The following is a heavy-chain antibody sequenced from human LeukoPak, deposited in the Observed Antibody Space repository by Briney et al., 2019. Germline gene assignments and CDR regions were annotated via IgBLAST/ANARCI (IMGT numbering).Heavy chain of an antibody. CDR3: ARLRVAAAGTHYYYGMDV. J-gene: IGHJ6*02. D-gene: IGHD6-13*01. Sequence: SETLSLTCTVSGGSISSYYWSWIRQPPGKGLGWIGYIYYSGSTNYNPSLKSRVTISVDTSKNQFSLKLSSVTAADTAVYHCARLRVAAAGTHYYYGMDVWGQGTTVTVSS. V-gene: IGHV4-59*08. CDR1: GGSISSYY. CDR2: IYYSGST.